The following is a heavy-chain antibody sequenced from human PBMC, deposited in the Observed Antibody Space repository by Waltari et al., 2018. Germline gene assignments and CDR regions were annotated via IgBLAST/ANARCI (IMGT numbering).Heavy chain of an antibody. D-gene: IGHD2-2*02. CDR1: GGSISRGGYY. V-gene: IGHV4-31*01. Sequence: QVQLQESGPGLVKPSQTLSLTCTVSGGSISRGGYYWRWIRQHPGKGLEWIGYIYYSGSTYYNPSLKSLVTISVDTSKNQFSLKLSSVTAADTAVYYCARAEVICSSTSCYTDGIDYWGQGTLVTVSS. J-gene: IGHJ4*02. CDR3: ARAEVICSSTSCYTDGIDY. CDR2: IYYSGST.